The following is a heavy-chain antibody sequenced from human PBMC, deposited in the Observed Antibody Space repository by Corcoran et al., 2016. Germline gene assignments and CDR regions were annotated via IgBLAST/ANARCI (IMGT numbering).Heavy chain of an antibody. V-gene: IGHV1-69*01. Sequence: QVQLVQSGAEVKKPGSSVKVSCKASGGTFSSYAISWVRQAPGQGLEWMGGIIPIFGTANYAQTFQGRVTITADESTSTAYMELSSLRSEDTAVYYCILGYCSSTSCYPTKYYCDYWGQGTLVTVSS. CDR3: ILGYCSSTSCYPTKYYCDY. CDR2: IIPIFGTA. J-gene: IGHJ4*02. D-gene: IGHD2-2*01. CDR1: GGTFSSYA.